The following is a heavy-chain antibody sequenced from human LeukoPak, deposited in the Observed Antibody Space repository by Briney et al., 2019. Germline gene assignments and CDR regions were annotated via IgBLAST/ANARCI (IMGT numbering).Heavy chain of an antibody. D-gene: IGHD2-15*01. Sequence: GGSLRLSCAASGFSFSGYYMSWICQAPGKGLEWTSYISSSGGTTIYYADSVKGRFTISRDNAENSLYLRMDSLRAEDTAVYYCTRFRGYCSGATCYPYYFDYWGQGTLVTVSS. V-gene: IGHV3-11*01. CDR3: TRFRGYCSGATCYPYYFDY. J-gene: IGHJ4*02. CDR1: GFSFSGYY. CDR2: ISSSGGTTI.